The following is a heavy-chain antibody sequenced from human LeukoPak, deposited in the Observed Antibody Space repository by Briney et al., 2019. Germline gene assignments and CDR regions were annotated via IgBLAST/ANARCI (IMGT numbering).Heavy chain of an antibody. V-gene: IGHV1-3*01. J-gene: IGHJ6*02. Sequence: ASVKVSCKASGYTFTSYAMHWVRQAPGQRLEWMGWINAGNGNTKYSQKLQGRVTMTTDTSTSTAYMELRSLRSDDTAVYYCAREEIFAGSYSYYYYYYGMDVWGQGTTVTVSS. CDR2: INAGNGNT. CDR1: GYTFTSYA. D-gene: IGHD3-10*01. CDR3: AREEIFAGSYSYYYYYYGMDV.